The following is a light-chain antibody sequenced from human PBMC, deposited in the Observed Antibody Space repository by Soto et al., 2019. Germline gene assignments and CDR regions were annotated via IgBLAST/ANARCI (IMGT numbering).Light chain of an antibody. V-gene: IGKV3-20*01. J-gene: IGKJ3*01. CDR1: QSVSSNF. CDR2: GAS. CDR3: QQYGSAPFT. Sequence: DIVMTQSPGTMSVSPGERVTLSCRASQSVSSNFLAWHQQKPGQAPRLLIYGASSRAGGIPDRFRGSGSGTDFTLTIYSLEPEDFAVYYCQQYGSAPFTFGPGTKVDVK.